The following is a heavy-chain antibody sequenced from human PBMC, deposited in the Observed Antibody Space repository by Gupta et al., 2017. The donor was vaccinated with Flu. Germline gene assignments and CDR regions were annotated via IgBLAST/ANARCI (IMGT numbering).Heavy chain of an antibody. CDR3: ARDPRYFDL. CDR2: IKQDGSEK. Sequence: MSWVRQAPGKGLEWVDNIKQDGSEKYYVDSVKGRFTISRDNAKNSLYLQMNSLRAEDTAVYYCARDPRYFDLWGRGTLVTVSS. V-gene: IGHV3-7*01. J-gene: IGHJ2*01.